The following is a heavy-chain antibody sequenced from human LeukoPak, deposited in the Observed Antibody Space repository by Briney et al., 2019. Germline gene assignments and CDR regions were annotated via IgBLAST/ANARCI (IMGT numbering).Heavy chain of an antibody. CDR3: ARVSRGNSVGGDY. Sequence: SPSETLSLTCAVYGGSFSGYYWSWIRQPPGKGLEWIGEINHSGSTNYNPSLKSRVTISVDTSKNQFSLKLSSVTAADTAMYYCARVSRGNSVGGDYWGQGTLVTVSS. J-gene: IGHJ4*02. V-gene: IGHV4-34*01. D-gene: IGHD4-23*01. CDR1: GGSFSGYY. CDR2: INHSGST.